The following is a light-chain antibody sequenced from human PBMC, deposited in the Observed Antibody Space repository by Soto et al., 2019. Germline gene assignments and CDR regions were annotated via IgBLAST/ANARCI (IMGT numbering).Light chain of an antibody. Sequence: QSVLTQPPSASGSPGQSVTISCTGSSSDLGGYSYVSWYQQHPGKSPKLMIYDVSKRPSGVPDRFSGSKSGSTASLTVSWLQAEDEADYYCCLYAGSNKVVFGGWTQLTVL. J-gene: IGLJ2*01. CDR2: DVS. V-gene: IGLV2-8*01. CDR1: SSDLGGYSY. CDR3: CLYAGSNKVV.